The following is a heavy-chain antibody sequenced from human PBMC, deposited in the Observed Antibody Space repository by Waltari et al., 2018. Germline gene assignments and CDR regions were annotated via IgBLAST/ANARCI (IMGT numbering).Heavy chain of an antibody. CDR1: GFTFSSYG. J-gene: IGHJ4*02. V-gene: IGHV3-33*01. CDR3: AREGIAAAGAFDY. D-gene: IGHD6-13*01. CDR2: IWYDGSNK. Sequence: VQLVESGGGVVQPGRSLRISCAASGFTFSSYGMPWVRQAPGKGMEWVAVIWYDGSNKYYADSVKGRFTSSRDNSKNTLYLQMNSLRAEDTAVYYCAREGIAAAGAFDYWGQGTLVTVSS.